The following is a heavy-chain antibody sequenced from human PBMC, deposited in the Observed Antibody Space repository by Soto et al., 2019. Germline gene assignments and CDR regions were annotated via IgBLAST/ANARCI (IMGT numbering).Heavy chain of an antibody. CDR2: IYYSGST. Sequence: SETLSLTCTVAGGSIISYYGSWIRQPPGKGLEWIGYIYYSGSTNYNPSLKSRVTISVDTSKNQFSLKLSSVTAADTAVYYCARGVVIPWYYMDVWGKGTTVTVSS. J-gene: IGHJ6*03. V-gene: IGHV4-59*01. CDR3: ARGVVIPWYYMDV. CDR1: GGSIISYY. D-gene: IGHD3-3*01.